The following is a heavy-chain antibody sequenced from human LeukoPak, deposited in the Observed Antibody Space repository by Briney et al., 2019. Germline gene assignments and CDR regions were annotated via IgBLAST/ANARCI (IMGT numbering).Heavy chain of an antibody. Sequence: PSGTLSLTCAVSGGSISSSNWWSWVRQPPGKGLEWIGEIYHSGSTNYNPSLKSRVTISVDKSKNQFSLKLSSVTAADTAVYYCARDVTPLYNYDSSGYSPFGYWGQGTLVTVSS. CDR2: IYHSGST. V-gene: IGHV4-4*02. CDR1: GGSISSSNW. J-gene: IGHJ4*02. CDR3: ARDVTPLYNYDSSGYSPFGY. D-gene: IGHD3-22*01.